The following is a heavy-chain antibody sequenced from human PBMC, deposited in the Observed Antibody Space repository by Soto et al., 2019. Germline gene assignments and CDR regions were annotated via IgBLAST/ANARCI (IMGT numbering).Heavy chain of an antibody. CDR2: ISPYTGKT. J-gene: IGHJ4*02. CDR1: GYTFSDCT. V-gene: IGHV1-18*04. CDR3: ARLGWELLSGRRYFDY. Sequence: QVLLVQSGSEVKKPGASMKVSCQTSGYTFSDCTLTWVRQVPDKGLEWLGWISPYTGKTSYAQRVHDRVALTTDTSTRTAYLELRSLTSDDTAVYYCARLGWELLSGRRYFDYWGQGTLVTVSS. D-gene: IGHD1-26*01.